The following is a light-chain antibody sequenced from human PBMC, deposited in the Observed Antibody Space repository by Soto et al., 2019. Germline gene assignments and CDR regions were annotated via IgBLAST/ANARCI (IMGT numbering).Light chain of an antibody. CDR3: QHYNMYSPWT. CDR1: QSITTW. Sequence: DIQMTQSPSTVSAYVGDSVTITCRASQSITTWLAWYQQRPGKAPKLLIYDVSSLQSGVPSRFSGSGSGTEFTLTISCLQPDDFATYYFQHYNMYSPWTVGQGTKVDI. J-gene: IGKJ1*01. CDR2: DVS. V-gene: IGKV1-5*01.